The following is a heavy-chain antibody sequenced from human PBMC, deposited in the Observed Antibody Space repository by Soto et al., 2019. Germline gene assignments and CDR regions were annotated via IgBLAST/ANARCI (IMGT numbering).Heavy chain of an antibody. J-gene: IGHJ4*02. CDR1: GDTFTDHT. D-gene: IGHD2-15*01. V-gene: IGHV1-69*02. CDR3: ASGDCSGGRCYSDFDF. CDR2: SAPTLGMA. Sequence: QVHLVQSGAEVKKPGSSVKVSCKASGDTFTDHTVTWVRQAPGQGLEWMGRSAPTLGMANYAQTFQGRVTITADTSMTTAYLELTGLTSDDSAVYYCASGDCSGGRCYSDFDFWGQGTLVTVSS.